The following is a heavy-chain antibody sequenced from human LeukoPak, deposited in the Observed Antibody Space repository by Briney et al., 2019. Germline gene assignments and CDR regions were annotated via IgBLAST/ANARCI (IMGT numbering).Heavy chain of an antibody. CDR2: ISYDGSNK. V-gene: IGHV3-30-3*01. J-gene: IGHJ3*02. D-gene: IGHD3-3*01. CDR1: GFTFSSYA. CDR3: ARENPIYDSYAFDI. Sequence: PGRSLRLSCAASGFTFSSYAMHWVRQAPGKGLEWVAVISYDGSNKYYADSVKGRFTISRDNSKNTLYLQMNSLRAEDTAVYYCARENPIYDSYAFDIWGQGTMVTVSS.